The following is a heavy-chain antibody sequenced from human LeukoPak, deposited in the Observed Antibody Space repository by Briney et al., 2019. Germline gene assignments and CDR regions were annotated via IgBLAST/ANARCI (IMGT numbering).Heavy chain of an antibody. CDR3: ARTRYYYNSRSYGAPYYXDY. J-gene: IGHJ4*02. V-gene: IGHV4-39*01. Sequence: SETLSLTCAVSGGSISSNSYYWGWIRQPPGKGLEWIGSIYYSGSTYYNPSLKSRVTISVDTSKNQFSLKLSSVTAADTAVYYCARTRYYYNSRSYGAPYYXDYWXXXTXXTVSX. CDR1: GGSISSNSYY. CDR2: IYYSGST. D-gene: IGHD3-10*01.